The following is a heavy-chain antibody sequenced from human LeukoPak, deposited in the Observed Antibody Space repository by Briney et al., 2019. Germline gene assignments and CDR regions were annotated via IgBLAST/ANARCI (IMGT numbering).Heavy chain of an antibody. Sequence: PGRSLRFSCAASGFAFNNYAMHWVRQAPGKGLEWVAFISYDGSDIYYADSVKGRFTISRDNSKNTLYLQMNSLRVEDTAVYFCARDQPGTYTLSGAWGQGTLVTVSS. J-gene: IGHJ5*02. V-gene: IGHV3-30-3*01. CDR3: ARDQPGTYTLSGA. CDR2: ISYDGSDI. CDR1: GFAFNNYA. D-gene: IGHD1-14*01.